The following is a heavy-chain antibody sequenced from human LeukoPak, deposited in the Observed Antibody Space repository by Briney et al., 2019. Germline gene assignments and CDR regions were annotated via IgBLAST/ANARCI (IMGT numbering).Heavy chain of an antibody. CDR2: ISGSGGTT. J-gene: IGHJ4*02. CDR1: GFTLSNYA. CDR3: GKNLGYCSGGICYNFDY. Sequence: GGSLRLSCAASGFTLSNYAMSWVRQAPGKGLEGVSTISGSGGTTYYAGSVKGRFTVSRDNTKNTLFLQMNSLRAEDTAVYYCGKNLGYCSGGICYNFDYWGQGTWSPSPQ. V-gene: IGHV3-23*01. D-gene: IGHD2-15*01.